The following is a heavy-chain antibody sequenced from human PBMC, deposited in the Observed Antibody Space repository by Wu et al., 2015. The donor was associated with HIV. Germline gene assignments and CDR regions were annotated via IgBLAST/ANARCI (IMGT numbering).Heavy chain of an antibody. CDR1: EYTFTAYY. J-gene: IGHJ6*02. Sequence: QVQLVQSGAEVKKPGASMKVSCKTSEYTFTAYYIHWVRQAPGQGLEWLGGIIPIFGTANYAQKFQGRVTITTDESTSTAYMELSSLRSEDTAVYYCARVATMVRGVITDYYYYGMDVWGQGTTVTVSS. D-gene: IGHD3-10*01. CDR2: IIPIFGTA. V-gene: IGHV1-69*01. CDR3: ARVATMVRGVITDYYYYGMDV.